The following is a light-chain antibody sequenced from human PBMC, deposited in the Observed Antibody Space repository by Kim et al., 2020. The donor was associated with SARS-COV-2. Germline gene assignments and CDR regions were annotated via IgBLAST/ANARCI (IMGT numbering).Light chain of an antibody. CDR2: GSS. CDR1: QSISNS. V-gene: IGKV1-39*01. J-gene: IGKJ5*01. CDR3: QQGYSTPQIT. Sequence: AVGDRVTSTCRASQSISNSVNWYQQKPGKAPNLLIHGSSTWQSGVPSRFSAGGSGTDFTLTISGLQPEDFATYYCQQGYSTPQITFGPGTRLEIK.